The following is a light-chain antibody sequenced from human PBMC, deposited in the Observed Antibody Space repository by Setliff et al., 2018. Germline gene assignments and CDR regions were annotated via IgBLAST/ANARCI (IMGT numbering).Light chain of an antibody. CDR1: SSDIGAGFS. J-gene: IGLJ1*01. V-gene: IGLV1-40*01. CDR3: QSYGGSVSGYV. CDR2: GNN. Sequence: QSALTQPPSVSGAPGQTVTISCTGSSSDIGAGFSVHWYQQLPGTAPKLLIFGNNNRPSGVPDRFAGSKSGTSASLAITGLQADDEADYYCQSYGGSVSGYVFGTGTKVTVL.